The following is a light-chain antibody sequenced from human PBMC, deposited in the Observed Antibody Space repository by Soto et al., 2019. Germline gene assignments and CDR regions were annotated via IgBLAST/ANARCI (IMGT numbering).Light chain of an antibody. V-gene: IGKV3-15*01. J-gene: IGKJ4*01. Sequence: EIVMTQSPATLSVSPGERATLSCRASQSVNSNLAWYQQKPGQAPRLLIYGASTRATSIPARFSGSGSGTEFTLTINSLQSEDFAVYYCQQYNNWPLTFGGGTKVEIK. CDR1: QSVNSN. CDR3: QQYNNWPLT. CDR2: GAS.